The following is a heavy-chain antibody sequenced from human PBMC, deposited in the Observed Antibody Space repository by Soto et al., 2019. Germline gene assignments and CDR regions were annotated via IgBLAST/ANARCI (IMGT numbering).Heavy chain of an antibody. CDR2: INAGNGNT. CDR3: ARDFLVDDSSGYYGNWFDP. CDR1: GYTFTSYA. J-gene: IGHJ5*02. V-gene: IGHV1-3*05. Sequence: QVQLVQSGAEEKKPGASVKVSCKASGYTFTSYAMHWVRQAPGQRLEWMGWINAGNGNTKYSQKFQGRVTITRDTSASTAYMELSSLRSEDTAVYYCARDFLVDDSSGYYGNWFDPWGQGTLVTVSS. D-gene: IGHD3-22*01.